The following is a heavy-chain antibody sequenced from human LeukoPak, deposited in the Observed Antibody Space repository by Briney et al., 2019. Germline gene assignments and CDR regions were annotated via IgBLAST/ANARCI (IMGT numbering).Heavy chain of an antibody. D-gene: IGHD3-10*01. V-gene: IGHV4-59*01. Sequence: PSETLSLTCTVSGGSISNYYWSWIRQPPGKGLEGIGYIHYSGSTNYNPSLKSRVTISIDTSKNQFSLKLSSVTAADTAVYYCARVEEGYGSGRRENYYYYYMDVWGKGTTVTISS. CDR3: ARVEEGYGSGRRENYYYYYMDV. J-gene: IGHJ6*03. CDR2: IHYSGST. CDR1: GGSISNYY.